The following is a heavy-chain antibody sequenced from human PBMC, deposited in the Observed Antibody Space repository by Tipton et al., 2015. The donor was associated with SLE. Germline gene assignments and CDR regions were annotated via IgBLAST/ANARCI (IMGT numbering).Heavy chain of an antibody. CDR3: ARLKEGRSGAFDI. CDR1: GGTFSSYG. J-gene: IGHJ3*02. D-gene: IGHD1-26*01. CDR2: VIPILDMR. V-gene: IGHV1-69*01. Sequence: QLVQSGAEVKKPGSSVKVSCKSSGGTFSSYGISWVRQAPGQGLEWMGGVIPILDMRTYAQKFQDRVTISADGSTRTVYMELSSLRSDDTAVYFCARLKEGRSGAFDIWGQGTLVTVSS.